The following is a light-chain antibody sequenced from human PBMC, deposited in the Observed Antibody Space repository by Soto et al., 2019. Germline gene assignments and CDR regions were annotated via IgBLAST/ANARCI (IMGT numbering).Light chain of an antibody. CDR1: QSLSSNQ. CDR3: EQQGSSSPHT. V-gene: IGKV3-20*01. J-gene: IGKJ2*01. CDR2: GAS. Sequence: EIVLTQSPGTLSLSPGERATIPSRPSQSLSSNQLAWYQQKPGQAPRLLISGASRRATGTADRFSSSGSGTEVTPTITRLEPEDFWVYYYEQQGSSSPHTFGRGTKLEIK.